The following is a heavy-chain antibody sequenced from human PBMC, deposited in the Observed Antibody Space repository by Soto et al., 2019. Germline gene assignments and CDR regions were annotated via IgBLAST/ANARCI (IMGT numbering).Heavy chain of an antibody. J-gene: IGHJ4*02. CDR3: ARDDSRWLVPPLSYFDY. CDR2: ISYDGSNK. Sequence: QVQLVESRGGVVQPGRSLRLSCAVSGFTFRSFAMHWVRQAPGKGLEWVAVISYDGSNKYYAGSVKGRFTISRDNSKNTLYLQMNSLRAEDTAVYYCARDDSRWLVPPLSYFDYWGQGTLVTVSS. CDR1: GFTFRSFA. D-gene: IGHD6-19*01. V-gene: IGHV3-30-3*01.